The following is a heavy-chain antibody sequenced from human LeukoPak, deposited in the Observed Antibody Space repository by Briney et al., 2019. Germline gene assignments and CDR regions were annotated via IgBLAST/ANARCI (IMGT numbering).Heavy chain of an antibody. CDR1: GYTFTSYY. CDR3: ARDDPDYDILTGYYFDY. J-gene: IGHJ4*02. D-gene: IGHD3-9*01. V-gene: IGHV1-18*04. Sequence: AASVKVSCKASGYTFTSYYMHWVRQAPGQGLEWMGWISAYNGNTNYAQKLQGRVTMTTDTSTSTAYMELRSLRSDDTAVYYCARDDPDYDILTGYYFDYWGQGTLVTVSS. CDR2: ISAYNGNT.